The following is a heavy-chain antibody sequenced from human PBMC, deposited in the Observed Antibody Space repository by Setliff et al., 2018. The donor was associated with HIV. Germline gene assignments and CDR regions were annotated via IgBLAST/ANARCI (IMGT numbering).Heavy chain of an antibody. J-gene: IGHJ5*02. CDR3: ARDRSSGWSKDWFDT. CDR2: IYISGST. V-gene: IGHV4-61*09. CDR1: GGSISSSSYY. D-gene: IGHD6-19*01. Sequence: SETLSLTCTVSGGSISSSSYYWGWIRQPAGKGLEWIGHIYISGSTNYNPSLNSRVAMSVDTSKNQFSLRLTSVTAADTAMYHCARDRSSGWSKDWFDTWGQGILVTVSS.